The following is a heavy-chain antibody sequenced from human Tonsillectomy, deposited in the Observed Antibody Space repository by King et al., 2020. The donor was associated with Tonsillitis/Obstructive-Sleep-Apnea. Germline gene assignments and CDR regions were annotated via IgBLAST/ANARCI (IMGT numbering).Heavy chain of an antibody. Sequence: VQLVESGGGLVQPGGSLRLSCAASGFTFSNYAMSWVRQAPGKGLEWVSGISGSGSSTYYADPVKGRFTISRDNSKNTRYLQMNSLRAEDTAVYYCAKMLGVVVVTAGMAFDYWGQGTLLTVSS. D-gene: IGHD2-21*02. CDR2: ISGSGSST. CDR3: AKMLGVVVVTAGMAFDY. CDR1: GFTFSNYA. V-gene: IGHV3-23*04. J-gene: IGHJ4*02.